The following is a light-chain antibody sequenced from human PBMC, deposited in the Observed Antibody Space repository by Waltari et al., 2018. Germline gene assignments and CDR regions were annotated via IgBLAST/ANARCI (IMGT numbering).Light chain of an antibody. J-gene: IGLJ3*02. CDR2: DVT. CDR1: SSDVGGYNS. Sequence: QSALTQPASVSGSPGQSITISCTGTSSDVGGYNSVSWYQQHPGKAPKLMIYDVTKRPSGVSDRFSGSKSGNTASLTISGLQAEDEADYYYNSYTSSSTLWVFGGGTKLTVL. CDR3: NSYTSSSTLWV. V-gene: IGLV2-14*01.